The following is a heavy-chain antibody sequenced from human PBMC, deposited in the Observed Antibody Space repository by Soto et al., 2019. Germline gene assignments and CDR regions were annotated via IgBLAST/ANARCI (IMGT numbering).Heavy chain of an antibody. Sequence: PSETLSLTCTVSGGSISSSSYYWGWIRQPPGKGLEWIGSIYYSGSTYYNPSLKSRVTISVDTSKNQFSLKLSSVTAADTAVYYCARHPKLWDSSSPVYYFDYWGQGTLVTVSS. CDR1: GGSISSSSYY. V-gene: IGHV4-39*01. CDR2: IYYSGST. J-gene: IGHJ4*02. CDR3: ARHPKLWDSSSPVYYFDY. D-gene: IGHD5-18*01.